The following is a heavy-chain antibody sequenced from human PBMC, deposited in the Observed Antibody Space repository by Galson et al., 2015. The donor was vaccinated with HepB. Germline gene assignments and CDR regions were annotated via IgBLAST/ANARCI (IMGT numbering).Heavy chain of an antibody. CDR1: GYSFTSYW. CDR3: ARHAPPLWFGELSRFLGNYYGMDV. V-gene: IGHV5-51*01. D-gene: IGHD3-10*01. CDR2: IYPGDSDT. J-gene: IGHJ6*02. Sequence: QSGAEVKKPGESLKISCKGSGYSFTSYWIGWVRQMPGKGLEWMGIIYPGDSDTRYSPSFQGQVTISADKSISTAYLQWSSLKASDTAMYYCARHAPPLWFGELSRFLGNYYGMDVWGQGTTVTVSS.